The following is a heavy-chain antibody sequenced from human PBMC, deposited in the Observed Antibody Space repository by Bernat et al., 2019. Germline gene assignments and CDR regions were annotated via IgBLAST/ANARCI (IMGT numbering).Heavy chain of an antibody. CDR3: AREFSSCWYDLAWYFDY. CDR2: ISSSSSYI. Sequence: EVQLVESGGGLVKPGGSLRLSCAASGFTFSSYSMNWVRQAPGKGLEWVSSISSSSSYIYYADSVKGRFTISRDNAKNSLYLQMNSLRAEDTAVYYCAREFSSCWYDLAWYFDYWGQGTLVTVSS. V-gene: IGHV3-21*01. D-gene: IGHD6-19*01. CDR1: GFTFSSYS. J-gene: IGHJ4*02.